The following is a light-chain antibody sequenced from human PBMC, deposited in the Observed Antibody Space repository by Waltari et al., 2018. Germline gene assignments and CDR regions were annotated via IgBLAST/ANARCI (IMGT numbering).Light chain of an antibody. CDR3: QQYNNWQWT. V-gene: IGKV3-15*01. CDR2: GAS. CDR1: QSVSSN. J-gene: IGKJ1*01. Sequence: EIVMTQSPATLSVSPGARATLSCRASQSVSSNFAWYQQKPGQAPRLLIYGASTRATGIPARFSGSGSGTEFTLTISSMQSEDFAVYYCQQYNNWQWTFGQGTKVEIK.